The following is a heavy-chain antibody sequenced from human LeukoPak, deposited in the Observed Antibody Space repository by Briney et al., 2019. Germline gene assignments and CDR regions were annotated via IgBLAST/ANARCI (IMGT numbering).Heavy chain of an antibody. Sequence: SETLSLTCTVSGGSISNSDSYWGWIRQPPGKGLEWIGSFHYSGSTYYNPSLKSRVTISAETPKNQFSLKLTSVTAADTAVYYCARVRGYCSSTSCYSNWFDPWGQGTLVTVSS. CDR1: GGSISNSDSY. V-gene: IGHV4-39*07. D-gene: IGHD2-2*02. CDR3: ARVRGYCSSTSCYSNWFDP. CDR2: FHYSGST. J-gene: IGHJ5*02.